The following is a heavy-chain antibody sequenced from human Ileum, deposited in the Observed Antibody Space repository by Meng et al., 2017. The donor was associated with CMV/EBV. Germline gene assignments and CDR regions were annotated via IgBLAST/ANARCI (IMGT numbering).Heavy chain of an antibody. Sequence: SGPTLVKPTQTLTLTCTFSGFSLSTSGVGVGWIRQPPGKGLEWIGSFYYSGSTYYNPSLKSRVTISVDTSKNQFSLKVNSVTAADTAMYFCARVRTAAPTPFYYGLDVWGQGTTVTVSS. V-gene: IGHV4-39*07. CDR3: ARVRTAAPTPFYYGLDV. J-gene: IGHJ6*02. D-gene: IGHD6-13*01. CDR1: GFSLSTSGVG. CDR2: FYYSGST.